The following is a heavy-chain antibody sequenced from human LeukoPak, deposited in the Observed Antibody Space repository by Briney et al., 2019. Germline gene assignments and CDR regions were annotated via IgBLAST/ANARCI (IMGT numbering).Heavy chain of an antibody. Sequence: GGSLRLSCAASGFTFSSYRMNWIRQTPGKGLEWVSSISSSTSYIYYADSVKGRFTISRDNAKNSLYLQMNSLRVEDTAVYYYARGADDYGDYENAFDIWGQGTMVTVSS. CDR1: GFTFSSYR. V-gene: IGHV3-21*01. J-gene: IGHJ3*02. D-gene: IGHD4-17*01. CDR2: ISSSTSYI. CDR3: ARGADDYGDYENAFDI.